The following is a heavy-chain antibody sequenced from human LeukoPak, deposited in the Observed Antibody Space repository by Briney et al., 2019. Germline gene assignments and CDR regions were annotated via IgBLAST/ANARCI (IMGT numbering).Heavy chain of an antibody. CDR1: GYSFTSYW. Sequence: GESLKISCKGSGYSFTSYWIGWVRQMPGKGLEWMGIIYPGDSDTRYSPSFQGQVTISADKSISTAYLQWSSLKASDTAMYYCARHVPEVQLERPPAYYFDYWGQGTLITVSS. CDR3: ARHVPEVQLERPPAYYFDY. V-gene: IGHV5-51*01. J-gene: IGHJ4*02. CDR2: IYPGDSDT. D-gene: IGHD1-1*01.